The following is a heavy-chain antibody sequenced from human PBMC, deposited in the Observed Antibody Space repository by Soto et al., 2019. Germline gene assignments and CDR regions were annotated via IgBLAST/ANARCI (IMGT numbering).Heavy chain of an antibody. D-gene: IGHD2-15*01. J-gene: IGHJ4*02. Sequence: SLRLSCAASGFTFSSYAMSWVRQAPGKVLEWVSAISGSGGSTYYADSVKGRFTISRDNSKNTLYLQMNSLRAEDTAVYYCAKDSVIVVVVAAIGYFDYWGQGTLVTVSS. V-gene: IGHV3-23*01. CDR2: ISGSGGST. CDR1: GFTFSSYA. CDR3: AKDSVIVVVVAAIGYFDY.